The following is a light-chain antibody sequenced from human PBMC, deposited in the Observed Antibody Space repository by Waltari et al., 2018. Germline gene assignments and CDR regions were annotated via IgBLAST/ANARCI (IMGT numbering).Light chain of an antibody. CDR3: LQTTHSPRT. V-gene: IGKV2-30*02. CDR2: KVS. Sequence: DVVMTQSPLSLPVSLGQPASISCRSSQSLVHSDGNTYLNWFQQRPGQSPRRLIYKVSRRDSGVPDRFSGGGSGTDFTLKITRVEAEYVGVYYCLQTTHSPRTFGQGTKVEI. CDR1: QSLVHSDGNTY. J-gene: IGKJ1*01.